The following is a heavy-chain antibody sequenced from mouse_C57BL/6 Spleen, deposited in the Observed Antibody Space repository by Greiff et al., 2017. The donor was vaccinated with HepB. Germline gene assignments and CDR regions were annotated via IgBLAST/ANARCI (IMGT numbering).Heavy chain of an antibody. J-gene: IGHJ1*03. V-gene: IGHV1-50*01. CDR1: GYTFTSYW. Sequence: QVQLQQPGAELVKPGASVKLSCKASGYTFTSYWMQWVKQRPGQGLEWIGEIDPSDSYTNYNQKFKGKATLTVDTSSSTAYMQLSSLTSEDSAVYYCARFYYGSSYGDFDVWGTGTTVTVSS. CDR3: ARFYYGSSYGDFDV. D-gene: IGHD1-1*01. CDR2: IDPSDSYT.